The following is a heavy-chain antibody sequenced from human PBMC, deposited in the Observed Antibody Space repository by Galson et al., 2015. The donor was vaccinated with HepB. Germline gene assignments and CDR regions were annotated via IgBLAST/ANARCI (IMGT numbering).Heavy chain of an antibody. CDR2: IYYSGST. D-gene: IGHD5-18*01. CDR3: ARHPLNNYGLGTAWFDP. V-gene: IGHV4-39*01. Sequence: ETLSLTCTVSGGSISSSSYYWGWIRQPPGKGLEWIGSIYYSGSTYYNPSLKSRVIISADTSKNQFSLKLSSVTAADTAVYYCARHPLNNYGLGTAWFDPWGQGTLVTVSS. CDR1: GGSISSSSYY. J-gene: IGHJ5*02.